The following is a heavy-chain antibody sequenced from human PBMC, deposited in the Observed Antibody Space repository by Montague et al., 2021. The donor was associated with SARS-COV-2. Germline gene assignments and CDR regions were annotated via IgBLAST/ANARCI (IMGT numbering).Heavy chain of an antibody. D-gene: IGHD3-10*01. CDR1: RFSFSSYE. CDR3: ARDRSMLRGIFRYYFGMDV. CDR2: ISSTGGTI. Sequence: SLRLSCAASRFSFSSYEMNWVRQAPGKGLEWVSYISSTGGTIYYADSVKGRFTISRDNAKNSLYLQMNSLRAEDTAVYYCARDRSMLRGIFRYYFGMDVWGQGTAVTVSS. V-gene: IGHV3-48*03. J-gene: IGHJ6*02.